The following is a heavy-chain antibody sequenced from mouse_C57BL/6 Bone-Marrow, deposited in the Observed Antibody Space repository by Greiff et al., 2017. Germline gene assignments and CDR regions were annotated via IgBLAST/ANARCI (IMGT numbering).Heavy chain of an antibody. CDR1: GYAFSSYW. CDR3: ARWIFYYFDY. V-gene: IGHV1-80*01. Sequence: VQVVESGAELVKPGASVKISCKASGYAFSSYWMNWVKQRPGKGLEWIGQIYPGDGDTNYNGKFKGKATLTADKSSSTAYMQLSSLTSEDSAVYFCARWIFYYFDYWGQGTTLTVSS. J-gene: IGHJ2*01. CDR2: IYPGDGDT.